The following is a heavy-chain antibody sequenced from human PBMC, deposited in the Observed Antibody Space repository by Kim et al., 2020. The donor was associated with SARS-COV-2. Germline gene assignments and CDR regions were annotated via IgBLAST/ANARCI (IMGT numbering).Heavy chain of an antibody. CDR3: AREAGGRKYYFEY. Sequence: GGSLRLSCTTSGFTIGDYSLTWVRQAPGKGLEWVGSIRSRPYGGTTEHAASVKGRFSISRDDSTSVAYLQMNSLTTEDTAVYYCAREAGGRKYYFEYWGQGTLVTVSA. CDR1: GFTIGDYS. V-gene: IGHV3-49*04. D-gene: IGHD6-19*01. CDR2: IRSRPYGGTT. J-gene: IGHJ4*02.